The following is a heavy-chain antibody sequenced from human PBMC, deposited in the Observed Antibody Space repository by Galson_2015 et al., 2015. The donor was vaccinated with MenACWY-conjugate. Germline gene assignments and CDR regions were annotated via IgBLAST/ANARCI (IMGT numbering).Heavy chain of an antibody. V-gene: IGHV3-30*18. Sequence: SLRLSCAASGFTFRGYDMHWVRQAPGKGLEWMADISYDGSNESYADSVKGRFTISRDNSKNTLYLQMNSLRADDTAVYYCAKDWSVPYSTISYYFYMDVWGKGTTVTVSS. D-gene: IGHD6-13*01. CDR3: AKDWSVPYSTISYYFYMDV. J-gene: IGHJ6*03. CDR1: GFTFRGYD. CDR2: ISYDGSNE.